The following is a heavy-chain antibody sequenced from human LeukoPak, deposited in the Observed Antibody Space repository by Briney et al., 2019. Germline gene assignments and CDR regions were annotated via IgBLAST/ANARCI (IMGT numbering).Heavy chain of an antibody. CDR2: ICGSGGST. D-gene: IGHD2-15*01. Sequence: GGSLRLSCAASGFTFSSYGMSWVRQAPGKGLEWVSAICGSGGSTYYADSVKGRFTISRDNSKNTLYLQMNSLRAEDTAVYYCAKVSGRYCSGGSCYSAPDYWGQGTLVTVSS. J-gene: IGHJ4*02. CDR3: AKVSGRYCSGGSCYSAPDY. CDR1: GFTFSSYG. V-gene: IGHV3-23*01.